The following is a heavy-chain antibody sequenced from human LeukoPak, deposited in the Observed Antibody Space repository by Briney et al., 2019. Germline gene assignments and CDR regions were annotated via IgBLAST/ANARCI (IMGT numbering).Heavy chain of an antibody. CDR2: IYYSGST. Sequence: SETLSLTCTVSGGSISSYYWSWIRQPPGKGLEWVGYIYYSGSTNYNPYLKSRVTISVDTSKNQFSLKLSSVTAADTAVYYCARGGRYDSSGYYQDNDAFDIWGQGTMVTVSS. V-gene: IGHV4-59*12. D-gene: IGHD3-22*01. J-gene: IGHJ3*02. CDR3: ARGGRYDSSGYYQDNDAFDI. CDR1: GGSISSYY.